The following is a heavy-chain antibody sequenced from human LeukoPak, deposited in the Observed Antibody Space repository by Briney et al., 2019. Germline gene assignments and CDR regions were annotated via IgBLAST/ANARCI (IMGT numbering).Heavy chain of an antibody. J-gene: IGHJ4*02. Sequence: GGSLRLSCAASGFTFSSYSMNWVRQPPGKGLEWVSYISSSSSTIYNADSVKGRFTISRDNAKNSLYLQMNSLRAEDTAVYYCARDTPYYYDTSGHYHPPPTIDYWGQGTLVTVSS. CDR2: ISSSSSTI. D-gene: IGHD3-22*01. V-gene: IGHV3-48*01. CDR1: GFTFSSYS. CDR3: ARDTPYYYDTSGHYHPPPTIDY.